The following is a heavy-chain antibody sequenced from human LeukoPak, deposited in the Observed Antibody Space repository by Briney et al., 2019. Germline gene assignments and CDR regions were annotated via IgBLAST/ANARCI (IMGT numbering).Heavy chain of an antibody. Sequence: SETLSLTCTVSGGSIRSSYYYWGWIRQPPGKGLEWIGSIYDSGSTYYNPSLKSRVTISVDTSKNQFSLKLSSVTAADTAVYYCAGYLVVAVAGDDAFDIWGQGTMVTVSS. D-gene: IGHD6-19*01. J-gene: IGHJ3*02. CDR3: AGYLVVAVAGDDAFDI. V-gene: IGHV4-39*07. CDR2: IYDSGST. CDR1: GGSIRSSYYY.